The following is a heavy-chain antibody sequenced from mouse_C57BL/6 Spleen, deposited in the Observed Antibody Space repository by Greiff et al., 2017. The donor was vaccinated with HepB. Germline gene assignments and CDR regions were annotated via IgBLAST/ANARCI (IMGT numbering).Heavy chain of an antibody. Sequence: EVQGVESGGGLVKPGGSLKLSCAASGFTFSDYGMHWVRQAPEKGLEWVAYISSGSSTIYYADTVKGRFTISRDNAKNTLFLQMTSLRSEDTAMYYCARGGLGRSWFAYWGQGTLVTVSA. J-gene: IGHJ3*01. CDR2: ISSGSSTI. V-gene: IGHV5-17*01. CDR1: GFTFSDYG. D-gene: IGHD4-1*01. CDR3: ARGGLGRSWFAY.